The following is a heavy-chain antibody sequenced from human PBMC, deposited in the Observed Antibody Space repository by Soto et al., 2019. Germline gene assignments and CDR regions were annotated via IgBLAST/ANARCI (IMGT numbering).Heavy chain of an antibody. V-gene: IGHV1-69*13. J-gene: IGHJ4*02. CDR3: ARVGYSYGNALDY. D-gene: IGHD5-18*01. Sequence: GASVKVSCKASGGTFSSYAISWVRQAPGQGLEWMGGIIPIFGTANYAQKFQGRVTITADESTSTAYMELSSLRSEDTAVYYCARVGYSYGNALDYWGQGTLVTVSS. CDR1: GGTFSSYA. CDR2: IIPIFGTA.